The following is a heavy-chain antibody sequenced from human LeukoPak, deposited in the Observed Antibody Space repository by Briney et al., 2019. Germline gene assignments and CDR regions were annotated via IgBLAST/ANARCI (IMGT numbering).Heavy chain of an antibody. CDR1: GGSISSSSYY. CDR3: APLIPGGNYFDY. J-gene: IGHJ4*02. D-gene: IGHD3-16*01. CDR2: IYYSGST. Sequence: SETLSLTCTVSGGSISSSSYYWGWIRQPPGKGLEWIGSIYYSGSTYYNPSLKSRVTISVDTSKNQFSLKLTSVTAADTAVYYCAPLIPGGNYFDYWGQGTLVTVSS. V-gene: IGHV4-39*07.